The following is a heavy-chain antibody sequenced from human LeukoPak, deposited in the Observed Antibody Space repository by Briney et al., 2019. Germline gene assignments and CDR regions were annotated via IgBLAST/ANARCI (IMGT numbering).Heavy chain of an antibody. J-gene: IGHJ6*02. CDR1: GGSFSGYY. Sequence: SETLSLTCAVYGGSFSGYYWSWIRQPPGKGLEWIGEINHSGSTNYNPSLKSRVTISVDTSKNQFSLKLSSVTAADTAVYYCARDSEPHIVVVPAAQPYYYYGMDVWGQGTTVTVSS. V-gene: IGHV4-34*01. CDR2: INHSGST. D-gene: IGHD2-2*01. CDR3: ARDSEPHIVVVPAAQPYYYYGMDV.